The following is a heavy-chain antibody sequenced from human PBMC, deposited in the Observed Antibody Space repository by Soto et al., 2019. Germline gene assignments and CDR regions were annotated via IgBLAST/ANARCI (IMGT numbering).Heavy chain of an antibody. CDR1: GGTFSTYS. CDR2: IIPIFGTA. D-gene: IGHD3-3*01. V-gene: IGHV1-69*13. CDR3: AREIFGVIISGGRDAFDI. Sequence: ASVKVSCKASGGTFSTYSISWVGQAPGQGLEWMGGIIPIFGTAKYAQKFQGRVTITADESTSTAYMELSSLRSEDTAVYYCAREIFGVIISGGRDAFDIWGQGTMLTVSS. J-gene: IGHJ3*02.